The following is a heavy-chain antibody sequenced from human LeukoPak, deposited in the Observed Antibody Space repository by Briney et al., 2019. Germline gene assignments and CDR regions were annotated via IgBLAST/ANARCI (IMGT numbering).Heavy chain of an antibody. Sequence: SETLSLTCIVSGVSISRSTDHWVWIRQSPVKGLEWIVSIFSSGSAYYNPSLKSRVTISVATSKNQFSLRLASVTAADTAVYYCARFRRGDYVVCSGCGDQTDAFDIWGQGTMVTVSS. V-gene: IGHV4-39*07. CDR3: ARFRRGDYVVCSGCGDQTDAFDI. J-gene: IGHJ3*02. D-gene: IGHD4-17*01. CDR2: IFSSGSA. CDR1: GVSISRSTDH.